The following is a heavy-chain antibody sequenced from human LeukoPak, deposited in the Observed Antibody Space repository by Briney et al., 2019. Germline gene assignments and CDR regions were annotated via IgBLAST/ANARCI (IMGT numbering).Heavy chain of an antibody. Sequence: KTSETLSLTCTVSGGSISSSSYYWGWVRQPPGKGLEWLGSIYYSGSTYYNPSLKSRVTISVDTSKNQFSLTLSSVTAADTAVYYCASISLSLAARDYFDYWGQGTLVTVPS. D-gene: IGHD6-6*01. V-gene: IGHV4-39*07. CDR1: GGSISSSSYY. J-gene: IGHJ4*02. CDR3: ASISLSLAARDYFDY. CDR2: IYYSGST.